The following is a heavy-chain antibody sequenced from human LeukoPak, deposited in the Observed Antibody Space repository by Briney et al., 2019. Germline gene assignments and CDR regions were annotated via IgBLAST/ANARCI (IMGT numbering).Heavy chain of an antibody. Sequence: GGSLRLPCAASGFTFSDARMIWVPQAPGKGLEWVSRIKSKTDGGTIDFAAPVEGRFSISRDDSKNTLFLHMSSLKTEDTAIYYCIADTPPWNPFGFDYWGQGTLVTVSS. CDR2: IKSKTDGGTI. V-gene: IGHV3-15*07. CDR3: IADTPPWNPFGFDY. CDR1: GFTFSDAR. J-gene: IGHJ4*02. D-gene: IGHD3-16*01.